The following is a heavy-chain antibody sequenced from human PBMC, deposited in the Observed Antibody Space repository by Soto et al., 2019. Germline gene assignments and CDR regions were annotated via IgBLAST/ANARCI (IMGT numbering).Heavy chain of an antibody. J-gene: IGHJ6*02. D-gene: IGHD4-17*01. CDR1: GFIFSSYG. CDR2: TWYDGSNK. CDR3: ARAPDYGDGYGMDV. V-gene: IGHV3-33*01. Sequence: AGGSLRLSCAASGFIFSSYGMHWVRQAPGKGLEWVAVTWYDGSNKYYVDSVKGRFAISRDNSKNTLYLQMNSLRTEDTAVYYCARAPDYGDGYGMDVWGQGTTVTV.